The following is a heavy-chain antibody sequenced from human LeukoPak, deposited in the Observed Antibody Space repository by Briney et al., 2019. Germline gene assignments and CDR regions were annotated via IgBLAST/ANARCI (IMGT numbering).Heavy chain of an antibody. CDR3: MRDYMGWFDP. Sequence: GGSLRLSCAASGFTFSSYCMHWVRQAPGKGLVWVSRISPDGSTTGHADSVKGRFTISRDTASNTMHLEMNNLRIEDTAVYYCMRDYMGWFDPWGQGSLVTVSS. CDR1: GFTFSSYC. D-gene: IGHD3-10*01. CDR2: ISPDGSTT. J-gene: IGHJ5*02. V-gene: IGHV3-74*01.